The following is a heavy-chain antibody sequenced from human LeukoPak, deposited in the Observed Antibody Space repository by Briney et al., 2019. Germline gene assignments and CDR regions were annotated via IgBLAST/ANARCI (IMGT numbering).Heavy chain of an antibody. CDR3: ARDDYGDPPGAFDI. CDR2: IYHSWST. V-gene: IGHV4-38-2*02. J-gene: IGHJ3*02. Sequence: SETLSLTCAVSGYSVSSGYYWGWIRQPPGKGLEWIGGIYHSWSTYYNPSLKSRVNISVDTSKTQFSLKLSSVTAADTAVYYCARDDYGDPPGAFDIWGQGTMVTVSS. D-gene: IGHD4-17*01. CDR1: GYSVSSGYY.